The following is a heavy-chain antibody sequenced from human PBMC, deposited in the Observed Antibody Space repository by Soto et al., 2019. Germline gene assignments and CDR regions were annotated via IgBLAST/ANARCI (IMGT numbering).Heavy chain of an antibody. CDR1: GGSFSGYY. D-gene: IGHD3-3*01. J-gene: IGHJ4*02. CDR2: INHSGST. CDR3: ARGVTSYYDFWSGRPNPSGHYFDY. Sequence: SETLSLTCAVYGGSFSGYYWSWIRQPPWKVLEWIGEINHSGSTNYNPSLKSRVTISVDTSKNQFSLKLSSVTAADTAVYYCARGVTSYYDFWSGRPNPSGHYFDYWGQGTLVTVSS. V-gene: IGHV4-34*01.